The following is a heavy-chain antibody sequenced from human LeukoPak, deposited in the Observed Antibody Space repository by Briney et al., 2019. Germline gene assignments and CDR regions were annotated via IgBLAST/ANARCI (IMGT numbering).Heavy chain of an antibody. CDR1: GGSISSSSYY. D-gene: IGHD6-19*01. V-gene: IGHV4-39*07. Sequence: SETLSLTCTVSGGSISSSSYYWGWIRQPPGKGLEWTGSIYYSGSTYYNPSLKSRVTISVDTSKNQFSLKLSSVTAADTAVYYCARLIAVAGTYMKNWFDPWGQGTLVTVSS. CDR3: ARLIAVAGTYMKNWFDP. J-gene: IGHJ5*02. CDR2: IYYSGST.